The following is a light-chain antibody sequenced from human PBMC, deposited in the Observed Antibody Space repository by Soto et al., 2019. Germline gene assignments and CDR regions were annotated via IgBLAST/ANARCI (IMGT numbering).Light chain of an antibody. CDR3: QQYGSSPRT. CDR2: GAS. CDR1: QTVRSSS. V-gene: IGKV3-20*01. J-gene: IGKJ1*01. Sequence: IVLTQSPGTLSLSPGERATLSCRASQTVRSSSLAWYQQKPAQAPRLLIFGASTRAAGFPDRFSESGSGTDFTLTIHRLEPEDFAVYYCQQYGSSPRTFGQGTKVEIK.